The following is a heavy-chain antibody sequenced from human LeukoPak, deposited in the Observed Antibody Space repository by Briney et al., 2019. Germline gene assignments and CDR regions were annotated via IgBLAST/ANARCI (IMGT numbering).Heavy chain of an antibody. Sequence: GGSLKLSCAASGFTFSGSAMHWVRQASGKGLERLGRIRSKADSYTTAYAAPVKGRFIVSRDDSKNTAYLQMNSLKTEDTAVYYCRAAADLNDYWGQGTLVTVSS. J-gene: IGHJ4*02. D-gene: IGHD6-13*01. CDR1: GFTFSGSA. CDR3: RAAADLNDY. CDR2: IRSKADSYTT. V-gene: IGHV3-73*01.